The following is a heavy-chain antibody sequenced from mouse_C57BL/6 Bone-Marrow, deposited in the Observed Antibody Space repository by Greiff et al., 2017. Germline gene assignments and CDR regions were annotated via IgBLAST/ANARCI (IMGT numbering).Heavy chain of an antibody. V-gene: IGHV1-74*01. J-gene: IGHJ4*01. Sequence: VQLQQPGAELVKPGASVKVSCKASGYTFTSYWMHWVKQRPGQGLEWIGRIHPSDSDTNYTQKFKGKATLTVAKSSSTAYMQLSSLTSEDSAVDYCAIEGHYYGSNYAYYYYAMDYWGQGTSVTVSS. D-gene: IGHD1-1*01. CDR3: AIEGHYYGSNYAYYYYAMDY. CDR1: GYTFTSYW. CDR2: IHPSDSDT.